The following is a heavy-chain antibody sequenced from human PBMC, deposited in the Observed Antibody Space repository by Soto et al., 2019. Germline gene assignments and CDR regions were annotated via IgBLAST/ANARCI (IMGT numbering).Heavy chain of an antibody. J-gene: IGHJ4*02. D-gene: IGHD2-2*01. CDR2: IDPSDFYV. CDR1: GYSFTAYW. CDR3: TRRASSSFYHFDF. Sequence: GESLKISCQASGYSFTAYWITWVRQMPGKGLEWMATIDPSDFYVDYSPSFRGHVTFSVDRSITTVYLQWNSLKASDSAMYFCTRRASSSFYHFDFCGQGALVTVSS. V-gene: IGHV5-10-1*01.